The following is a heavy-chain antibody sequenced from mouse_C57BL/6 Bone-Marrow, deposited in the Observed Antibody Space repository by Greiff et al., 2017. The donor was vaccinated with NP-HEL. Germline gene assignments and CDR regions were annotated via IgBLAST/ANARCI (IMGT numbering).Heavy chain of an antibody. Sequence: EVKLMESGGGLVKPGGSLKLSCAASGFTFSDYGMHWVRQAPEKGLEWVAYISSGSSTIYYADTVKGRFTISRDNAKNTLFLQMTSLRSEDTAMYYCATYYYGSSLRYAMDYWGQGTSVTVSS. D-gene: IGHD1-1*01. CDR2: ISSGSSTI. CDR3: ATYYYGSSLRYAMDY. J-gene: IGHJ4*01. V-gene: IGHV5-17*01. CDR1: GFTFSDYG.